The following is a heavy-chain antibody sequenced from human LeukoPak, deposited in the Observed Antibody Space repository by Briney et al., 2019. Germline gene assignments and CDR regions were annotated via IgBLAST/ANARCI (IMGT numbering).Heavy chain of an antibody. Sequence: SETLSLTCTVSGGPISSYYWNWIRQPAGKGLEWIGRIYSSVSTTYNPSLKSRVTMSVDASTSHYTRKRSSVTAADTAVYYCAREYNDILTGYQANFDYWGQGTLVTVSS. V-gene: IGHV4-4*07. CDR3: AREYNDILTGYQANFDY. CDR1: GGPISSYY. CDR2: IYSSVST. J-gene: IGHJ4*02. D-gene: IGHD3-9*01.